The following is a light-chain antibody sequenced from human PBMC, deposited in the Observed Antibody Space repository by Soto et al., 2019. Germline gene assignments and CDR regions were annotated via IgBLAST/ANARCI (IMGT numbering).Light chain of an antibody. CDR1: RTINTY. CDR2: GAS. J-gene: IGKJ4*01. CDR3: QQTYSDIS. V-gene: IGKV1-39*01. Sequence: DVRMTQSPSSLSASVGDTITITCRASRTINTYLNWFQQKPGEPPRLLIYGASTLHDGVPSRFSGSGSGADFTLTISGFQPEDFASYHCQQTYSDISFGGGTKV.